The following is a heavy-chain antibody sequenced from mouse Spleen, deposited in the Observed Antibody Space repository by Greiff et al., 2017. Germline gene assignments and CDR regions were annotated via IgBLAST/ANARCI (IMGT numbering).Heavy chain of an antibody. Sequence: EVKLVESGGGLVKPGGSLKLSCAASGFTFSSYAMSWVRQTPEKRLEWVATISSGGSYTYYPDSVKGRFTISRDNAKNTLYLQMSSLRSEDTAMYYCARHPLYYGSSYCAMDYWGQGTSVTVSS. CDR1: GFTFSSYA. CDR3: ARHPLYYGSSYCAMDY. CDR2: ISSGGSYT. V-gene: IGHV5-9-3*01. J-gene: IGHJ4*01. D-gene: IGHD1-1*01.